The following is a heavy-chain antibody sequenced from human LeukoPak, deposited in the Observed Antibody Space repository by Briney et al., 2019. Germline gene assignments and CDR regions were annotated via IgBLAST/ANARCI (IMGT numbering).Heavy chain of an antibody. J-gene: IGHJ5*02. CDR1: GFTVSSNY. V-gene: IGHV3-66*02. D-gene: IGHD3-3*01. Sequence: QPGGYLRLTCAASGFTVSSNYMSWVRQAPGKGLEWVSVIYSGGSTYYADSVKGRFTISRDNSKNTLYLQMNSLRAEDTAVYYCARGGSIFGVDLRFDPWGQGTLVTVSS. CDR3: ARGGSIFGVDLRFDP. CDR2: IYSGGST.